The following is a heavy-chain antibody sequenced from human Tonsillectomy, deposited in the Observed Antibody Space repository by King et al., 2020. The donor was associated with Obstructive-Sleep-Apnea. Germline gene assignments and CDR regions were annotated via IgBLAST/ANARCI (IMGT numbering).Heavy chain of an antibody. V-gene: IGHV4-39*07. CDR1: GGSISNSGYY. J-gene: IGHJ5*02. D-gene: IGHD4-17*01. Sequence: VQLQESGPGLVKASETLSLTCTVSGGSISNSGYYWGWIRQPPGKGLDWIGNIYYSGSTYYNPSLKSRVTISLDTSKNQFSLKLSSVTAPDTAVYYCARVPLVPIYGDYIWFDPWGQGTLVTVSS. CDR3: ARVPLVPIYGDYIWFDP. CDR2: IYYSGST.